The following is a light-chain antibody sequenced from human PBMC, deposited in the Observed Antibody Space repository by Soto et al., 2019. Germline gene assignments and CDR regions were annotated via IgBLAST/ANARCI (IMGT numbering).Light chain of an antibody. Sequence: DIQMTQSPSSVSASVGDRLTITCRASRDISNSLAWYQQTPGKAPKLLLRGASSLHRGVPYRLSGGGAGTDFALTISSRQPEDFATYLCQQTSACPRTFGQGTNVDIK. V-gene: IGKV1-12*01. J-gene: IGKJ3*01. CDR3: QQTSACPRT. CDR2: GAS. CDR1: RDISNS.